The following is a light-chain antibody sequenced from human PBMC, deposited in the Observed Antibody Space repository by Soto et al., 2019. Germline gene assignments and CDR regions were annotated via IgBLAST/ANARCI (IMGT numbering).Light chain of an antibody. CDR3: AAWDDSLSAVV. CDR2: RND. Sequence: QYVLTQPPSASGTPGQRVTISCSGSSSKIGSNYVYWYQQLPGSAPKLLIYRNDQRPSGVPDRFSASKSGTAASLAISGLRSEDEADYHCAAWDDSLSAVVFGGGTKLTVL. J-gene: IGLJ2*01. V-gene: IGLV1-47*01. CDR1: SSKIGSNY.